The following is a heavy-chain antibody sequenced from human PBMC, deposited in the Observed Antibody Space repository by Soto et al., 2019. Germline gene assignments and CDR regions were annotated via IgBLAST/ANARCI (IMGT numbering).Heavy chain of an antibody. D-gene: IGHD3-10*01. CDR1: GGSISSSSYS. CDR2: IYYSGST. J-gene: IGHJ5*02. Sequence: PSDTLSLTSTVSGGSISSSSYSWGWIRQPPGKGLEWIGSIYYSGSTYYNPSLKSRVTISVDTSKNQFSLKLSSVTAADTAVYYCARHSLTMVREVTSWFDPWGQGTLVTVSS. V-gene: IGHV4-39*01. CDR3: ARHSLTMVREVTSWFDP.